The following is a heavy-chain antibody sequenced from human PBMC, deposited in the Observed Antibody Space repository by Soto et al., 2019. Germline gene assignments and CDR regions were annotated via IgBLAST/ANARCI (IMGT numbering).Heavy chain of an antibody. CDR2: IYYSGST. Sequence: QLRLQESGPGLVKPSETLSLTCTVSGGSISSSSYYWGWIRQPPGQGLEWIGSIYYSGSTYYNPSLKSRVTISVDTSKHQFSLKLSSVTAADTAVYYCARILLWFGTFDPWGQGTLVTVSS. V-gene: IGHV4-39*01. CDR1: GGSISSSSYY. CDR3: ARILLWFGTFDP. D-gene: IGHD3-10*01. J-gene: IGHJ5*02.